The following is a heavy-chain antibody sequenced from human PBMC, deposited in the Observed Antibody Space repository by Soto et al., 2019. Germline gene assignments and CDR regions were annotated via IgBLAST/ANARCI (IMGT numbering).Heavy chain of an antibody. CDR1: GYTFSSYG. J-gene: IGHJ4*02. V-gene: IGHV1-18*01. CDR3: ARVGAAINYFDY. Sequence: ASVNVSCKASGYTFSSYGVSWVRQAPGQGLEWMGWISDYNGNTNYAQKLQGRVTITTDRSTSTAYMELRSLRSDDTAVYYCARVGAAINYFDYWGQGTQVTVS. CDR2: ISDYNGNT. D-gene: IGHD2-2*02.